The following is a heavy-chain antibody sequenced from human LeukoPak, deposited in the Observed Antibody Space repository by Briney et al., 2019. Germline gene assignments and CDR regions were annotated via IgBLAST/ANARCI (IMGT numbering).Heavy chain of an antibody. J-gene: IGHJ3*02. CDR1: GFTFDDYG. CDR3: ARDYYDSSGSDDAFDI. V-gene: IGHV3-20*04. D-gene: IGHD3-22*01. Sequence: PGGSLRLSCAASGFTFDDYGMSWVRQAPGKGLEWVSGINWNGGSTGYADSVKGRFTISRDNAKNSLYLQMNSLRAEDTALYYCARDYYDSSGSDDAFDIWGQGTMVTVSS. CDR2: INWNGGST.